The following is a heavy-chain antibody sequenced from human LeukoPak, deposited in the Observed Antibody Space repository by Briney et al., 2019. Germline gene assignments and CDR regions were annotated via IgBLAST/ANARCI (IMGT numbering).Heavy chain of an antibody. D-gene: IGHD3-22*01. Sequence: GSSVTVSCKASGGTFITYAISWVRQAPGQGLEWMGGIIPILGTANYAQKFKGRVTITADEFTGTAYMELSSLRSEDTAVFYCASNTNYYENTGHYVLDSWGQGTLVTVSS. CDR1: GGTFITYA. CDR3: ASNTNYYENTGHYVLDS. CDR2: IIPILGTA. J-gene: IGHJ5*01. V-gene: IGHV1-69*01.